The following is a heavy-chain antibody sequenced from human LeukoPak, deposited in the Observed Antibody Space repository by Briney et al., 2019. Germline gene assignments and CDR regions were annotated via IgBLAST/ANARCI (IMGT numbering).Heavy chain of an antibody. CDR2: IYTSGST. D-gene: IGHD3-22*01. Sequence: SETLSLTCTVSGGSISSYYWSWIRQPAGKGLEWIGRIYTSGSTNYNPSLKSRVTMSVDTSKNQFSLKLSSVTAADTAVYYCARGRYYYDSSGYSGAFDIWGQGTMVTVSS. V-gene: IGHV4-4*07. CDR1: GGSISSYY. J-gene: IGHJ3*02. CDR3: ARGRYYYDSSGYSGAFDI.